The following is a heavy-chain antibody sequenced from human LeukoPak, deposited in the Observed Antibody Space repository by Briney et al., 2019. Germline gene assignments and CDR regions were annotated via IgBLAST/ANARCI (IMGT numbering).Heavy chain of an antibody. J-gene: IGHJ4*02. CDR3: AKDRGVTVAARPPHDY. CDR1: GFTFSSYA. D-gene: IGHD6-6*01. Sequence: GGSLRLSCAASGFTFSSYAMSWVRQAPGKGLEWVSAISGSGGSTYYADSVKGRFTISRDNSKNTLYLQMNSLRAEDTAVYYCAKDRGVTVAARPPHDYCGQGTLVTVSS. V-gene: IGHV3-23*01. CDR2: ISGSGGST.